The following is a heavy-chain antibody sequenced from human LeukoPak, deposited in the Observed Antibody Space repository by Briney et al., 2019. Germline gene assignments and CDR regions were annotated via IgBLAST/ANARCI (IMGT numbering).Heavy chain of an antibody. CDR2: IYYSGST. V-gene: IGHV4-59*01. CDR3: ARTSRTDYGDFDY. Sequence: SGTLSLTCTVSGGSISSYYWSWIRQPPGRGLEWIGYIYYSGSTNYNPSLKSRVTISVDTSKNQFSLKLSSVTAADTAVYYCARTSRTDYGDFDYWGQGTLVTVSS. J-gene: IGHJ4*02. CDR1: GGSISSYY. D-gene: IGHD4-17*01.